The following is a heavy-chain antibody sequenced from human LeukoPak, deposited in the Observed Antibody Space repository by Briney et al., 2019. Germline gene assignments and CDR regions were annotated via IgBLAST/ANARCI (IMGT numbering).Heavy chain of an antibody. Sequence: GGSLRLSCETAGFTFSSYVMHWVRRTPGKGLVWVSRISHDGFISYADSVKGRFTISRDNAKNTLILQMNSLRAGDTAVYYCARDWVYKIDYWGRGTLVTVSS. V-gene: IGHV3-74*01. CDR1: GFTFSSYV. CDR3: ARDWVYKIDY. CDR2: ISHDGFI. D-gene: IGHD5-24*01. J-gene: IGHJ4*02.